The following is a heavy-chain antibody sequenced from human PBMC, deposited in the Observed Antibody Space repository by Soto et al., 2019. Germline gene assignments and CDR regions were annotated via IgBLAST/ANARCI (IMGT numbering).Heavy chain of an antibody. V-gene: IGHV5-51*01. D-gene: IGHD6-19*01. J-gene: IGHJ4*02. CDR1: GYSFTLYF. Sequence: GESLKISCKGSGYSFTLYFMGWVRQMPGKGLEWMGIIYPGDSDTRYSPSFEGQVTISADKSISTAYLQWSSLKASDTATYYCARPLDTSGWNDYWGQGTLVTVSS. CDR2: IYPGDSDT. CDR3: ARPLDTSGWNDY.